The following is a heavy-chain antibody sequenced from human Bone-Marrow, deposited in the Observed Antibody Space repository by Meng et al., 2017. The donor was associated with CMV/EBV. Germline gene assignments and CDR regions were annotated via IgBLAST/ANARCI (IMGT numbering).Heavy chain of an antibody. Sequence: GESLKISCAASGFTFNSYSMNWVRQAPGKGLEWVSSISSSSGYIYYADSVKGRFTISKDNAKNSLYLQMNSLRAEDTAVYYCARVYDFWTYFDSWGQGKLVTVSS. CDR3: ARVYDFWTYFDS. CDR1: GFTFNSYS. D-gene: IGHD3-3*01. V-gene: IGHV3-21*01. CDR2: ISSSSGYI. J-gene: IGHJ4*02.